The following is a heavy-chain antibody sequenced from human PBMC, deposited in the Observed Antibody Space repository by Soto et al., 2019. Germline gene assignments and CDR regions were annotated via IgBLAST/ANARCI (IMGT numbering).Heavy chain of an antibody. Sequence: SETLSLTCAVSGYSISSSNWWGWIRQPPGKGLEWIGYIYYSGSTYYNPSLKSRVTMSVDTSKNQFSLKLSSVTAVDTAVYYCARIFCGGDCYSREVGSSPFDPWGQGTLVTVSS. V-gene: IGHV4-28*01. D-gene: IGHD2-21*02. CDR2: IYYSGST. CDR1: GYSISSSNW. CDR3: ARIFCGGDCYSREVGSSPFDP. J-gene: IGHJ5*02.